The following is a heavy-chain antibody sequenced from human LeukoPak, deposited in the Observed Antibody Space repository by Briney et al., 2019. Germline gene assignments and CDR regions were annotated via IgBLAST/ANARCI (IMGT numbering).Heavy chain of an antibody. Sequence: SETLSLTCTVSGGSIIDYYWSWIRQSAGKGLEWIGRIYTSGSTNYNPSLKSRVTMSVDTSKNQVSLKLSSVTAADTAVYYCARGRIASGAYYYYMDVWGKGTTVTVSS. V-gene: IGHV4-4*07. J-gene: IGHJ6*03. D-gene: IGHD2-21*01. CDR3: ARGRIASGAYYYYMDV. CDR2: IYTSGST. CDR1: GGSIIDYY.